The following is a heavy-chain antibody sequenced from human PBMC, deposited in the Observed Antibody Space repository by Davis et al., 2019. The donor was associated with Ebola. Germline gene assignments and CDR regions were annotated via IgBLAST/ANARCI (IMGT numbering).Heavy chain of an antibody. CDR1: GGSLSNYY. D-gene: IGHD2-2*01. CDR3: ARRGYCSSSSCHSDY. J-gene: IGHJ4*02. CDR2: ISHSGST. Sequence: MPGGSLRLSCAVYGGSLSNYYWSWIRQPPGKGLEWIGEISHSGSTNYNPFLKSRVTISIDTSRNQFSLKMSSVTAADTAVYYCARRGYCSSSSCHSDYWGQGTLVTVSS. V-gene: IGHV4-34*01.